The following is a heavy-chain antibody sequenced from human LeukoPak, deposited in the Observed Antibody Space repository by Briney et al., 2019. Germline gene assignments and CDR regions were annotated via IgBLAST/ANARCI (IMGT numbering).Heavy chain of an antibody. D-gene: IGHD1-1*01. CDR3: ARDGNWNDRDVYYYYGMDV. Sequence: SETLSLTCTVSGGSINNYYWSWIRQPPGKGLEWIGYIYYSGSTNYNPSLKSRVTISVHTSKNQFSLKLSSVTAADTAVYYCARDGNWNDRDVYYYYGMDVWGKGITVTVSP. CDR1: GGSINNYY. J-gene: IGHJ6*04. V-gene: IGHV4-59*01. CDR2: IYYSGST.